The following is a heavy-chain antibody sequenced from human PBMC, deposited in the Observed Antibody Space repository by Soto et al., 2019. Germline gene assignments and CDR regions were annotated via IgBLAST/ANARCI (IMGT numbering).Heavy chain of an antibody. CDR3: ARVGRYCSGGSCYPGVLYYYYGMDV. V-gene: IGHV4-30-4*01. CDR2: IYYSGST. J-gene: IGHJ6*02. Sequence: SETLSLTCTVSGGSISSGDYYWSWIRQPPGKGLEWTGYIYYSGSTYYNPSLKSRVTISVDTSKNQFSLKLSSVTAADTAVYYCARVGRYCSGGSCYPGVLYYYYGMDVWGQGTTVTVSS. CDR1: GGSISSGDYY. D-gene: IGHD2-15*01.